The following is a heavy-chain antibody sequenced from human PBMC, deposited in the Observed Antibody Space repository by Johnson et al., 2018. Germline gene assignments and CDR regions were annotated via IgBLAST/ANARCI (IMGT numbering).Heavy chain of an antibody. CDR1: GLTFSSYA. Sequence: VQLVESGGGVVQPGGSLRLSCAASGLTFSSYAMSWVRQAPGKGLEWVSAISGSGGSTYSADSVKGRFTISRDNSNNTLYLQMNSLRADDTAVYYCAKYGITGTNYYYYYYMDVWGKGTTVTVSS. V-gene: IGHV3-23*04. J-gene: IGHJ6*03. D-gene: IGHD1-20*01. CDR2: ISGSGGST. CDR3: AKYGITGTNYYYYYYMDV.